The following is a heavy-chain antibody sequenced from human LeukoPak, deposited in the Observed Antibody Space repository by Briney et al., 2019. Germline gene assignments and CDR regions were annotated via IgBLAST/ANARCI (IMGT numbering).Heavy chain of an antibody. D-gene: IGHD1-26*01. CDR3: ARSSPAGATFYFDY. J-gene: IGHJ4*02. CDR1: VRPISSGRYY. CDR2: FYTSGIT. Sequence: SETLSLICTVSVRPISSGRYYWSWDRQPAGKGVEWIGRFYTSGITNYNPSLTSRVTISVDTSKNQFSLKLSSVTAADTAVYYCARSSPAGATFYFDYWGQGTLVTVSS. V-gene: IGHV4-61*02.